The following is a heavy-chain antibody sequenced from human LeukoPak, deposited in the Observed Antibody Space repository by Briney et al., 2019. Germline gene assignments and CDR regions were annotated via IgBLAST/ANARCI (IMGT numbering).Heavy chain of an antibody. J-gene: IGHJ3*02. CDR1: GGTFSSYA. Sequence: SVKVSCKASGGTFSSYAISWVRQAPGQGLEWMGGIIPIFGTANYAQKFQGRVTITADESTSTAYMELSSLRSEDTAVYYCASFLAAAGIAFDIWGQGTMVTVSS. D-gene: IGHD6-13*01. CDR3: ASFLAAAGIAFDI. CDR2: IIPIFGTA. V-gene: IGHV1-69*13.